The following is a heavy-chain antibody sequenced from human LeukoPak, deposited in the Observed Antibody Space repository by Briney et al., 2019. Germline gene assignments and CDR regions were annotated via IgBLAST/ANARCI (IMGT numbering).Heavy chain of an antibody. Sequence: ASVKVSCKASGYTFTSYYMHWVRQAPGQGLEWMGIINPSGGSTSYAQKFQGRVTMTRDTSTSTVYTELSSLRSEDTAVYYCARGVGYYDSSGYHFDYWGQGTLVTVSS. V-gene: IGHV1-46*01. CDR1: GYTFTSYY. D-gene: IGHD3-22*01. J-gene: IGHJ4*02. CDR2: INPSGGST. CDR3: ARGVGYYDSSGYHFDY.